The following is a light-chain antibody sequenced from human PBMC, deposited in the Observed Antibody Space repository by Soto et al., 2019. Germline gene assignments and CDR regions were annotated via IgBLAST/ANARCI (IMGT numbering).Light chain of an antibody. V-gene: IGKV1-8*01. CDR3: QQYYSYPRT. Sequence: IQMAQSPSARSGSVADRGTITCRASQGISSYLAWYQQKPGKAPKLLIYAASTLQSGVPSRFSGSGSGTDFTLTISCLQSEDFATYYCQQYYSYPRTFGQGTKVDIK. CDR1: QGISSY. CDR2: AAS. J-gene: IGKJ1*01.